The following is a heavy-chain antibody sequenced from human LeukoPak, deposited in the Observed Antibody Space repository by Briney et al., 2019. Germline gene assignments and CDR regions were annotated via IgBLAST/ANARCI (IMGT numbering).Heavy chain of an antibody. CDR2: INHSGST. CDR3: ARDYGDYRRYFDY. V-gene: IGHV4-34*01. D-gene: IGHD4-17*01. J-gene: IGHJ4*02. Sequence: SETLSLTCAVYGGSFSGYYWSWIRQPPGKGLEWIGEINHSGSTNYNPSLKSRVTISVDTSKNQFSLKLSSVTAADTAVYYCARDYGDYRRYFDYWGQGTLVTVSP. CDR1: GGSFSGYY.